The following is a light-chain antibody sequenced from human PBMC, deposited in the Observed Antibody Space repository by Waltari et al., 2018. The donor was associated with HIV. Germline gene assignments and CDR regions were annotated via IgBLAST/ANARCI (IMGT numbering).Light chain of an antibody. CDR1: ESVNNN. Sequence: EIMITKSPPTLPVSPEERAPLSCRASESVNNNLAWYQQKPGQAPRLLIYDASSRATGIPARFSGSGFGTEFTLTISSLQSEDFAVYFCQQYSNWLLTFGPGTKVDI. CDR3: QQYSNWLLT. V-gene: IGKV3-15*01. J-gene: IGKJ3*01. CDR2: DAS.